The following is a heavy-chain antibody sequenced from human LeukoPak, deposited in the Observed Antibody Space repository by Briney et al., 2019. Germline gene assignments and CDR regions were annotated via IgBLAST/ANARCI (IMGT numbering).Heavy chain of an antibody. CDR1: GFTFSSYS. Sequence: GVSLRLSCAASGFTFSSYSMNWVSQAPGKGLEGGSYISSSSSTKYYADSVKGRFTSSRDNSKNTLHLQMNSLRAEDTAVYYCARGSLWRSYWGQGTLVTVS. J-gene: IGHJ4*02. CDR2: ISSSSSTK. D-gene: IGHD1-1*01. V-gene: IGHV3-48*01. CDR3: ARGSLWRSY.